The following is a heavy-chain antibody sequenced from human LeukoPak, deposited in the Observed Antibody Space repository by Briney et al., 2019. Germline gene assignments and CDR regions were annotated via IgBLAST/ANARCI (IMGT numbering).Heavy chain of an antibody. V-gene: IGHV4-34*01. CDR2: INHSGST. Sequence: PSETLSLTCAVYGGSFSGYYWSWIRQPPGKGLEWIGEINHSGSTNYNPSLKSRVTISVDTSKNQFSLKLSSVTAADTAVYYCARTEVWLGELPPDYWGQGTLVTVSS. D-gene: IGHD3-10*01. J-gene: IGHJ4*02. CDR1: GGSFSGYY. CDR3: ARTEVWLGELPPDY.